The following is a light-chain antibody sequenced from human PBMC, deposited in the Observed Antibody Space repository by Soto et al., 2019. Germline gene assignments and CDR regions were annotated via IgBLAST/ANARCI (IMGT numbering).Light chain of an antibody. CDR2: LGS. CDR3: MQALQTPLT. V-gene: IGKV2-28*01. Sequence: VMTHSRLSTPVTTGEQASSACMSSQSLLHYNGHNFLNWYLQKPGQSPQVLIYLGSNRASGVPDRFSGSGSGTDFTLKISRVEAEDVGVYYCMQALQTPLTFGQGTRLEIK. CDR1: QSLLHYNGHNF. J-gene: IGKJ5*01.